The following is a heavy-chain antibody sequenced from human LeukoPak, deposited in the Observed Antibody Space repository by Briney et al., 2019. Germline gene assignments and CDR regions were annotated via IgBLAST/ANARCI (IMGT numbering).Heavy chain of an antibody. V-gene: IGHV3-11*01. CDR2: ISSSGSTI. CDR1: GFTFSDYY. Sequence: GGSLRLSCAASGFTFSDYYMSWIRQAPGKGLEWGSYISSSGSTIYYADSVKGRFTISRDNAKNSLYLQMNSLRAEDTAVYYCARDYYPPSYTSGCFYWGQGTLVTVSS. D-gene: IGHD6-19*01. CDR3: ARDYYPPSYTSGCFY. J-gene: IGHJ4*02.